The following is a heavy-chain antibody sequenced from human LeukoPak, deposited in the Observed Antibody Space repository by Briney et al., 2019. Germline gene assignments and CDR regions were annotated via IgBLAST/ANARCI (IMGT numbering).Heavy chain of an antibody. Sequence: SSETLSLTCTVSGGSISDYYRGWIRQPPGKGLEWIGYFYNSGSSTYNPSLKSRVTISVDTSKEQFSLKVNSVTAADTAVYYCTRGAGWLIDYWGQGILVTVSS. J-gene: IGHJ4*02. CDR2: FYNSGSS. CDR1: GGSISDYY. D-gene: IGHD3-16*01. CDR3: TRGAGWLIDY. V-gene: IGHV4-59*01.